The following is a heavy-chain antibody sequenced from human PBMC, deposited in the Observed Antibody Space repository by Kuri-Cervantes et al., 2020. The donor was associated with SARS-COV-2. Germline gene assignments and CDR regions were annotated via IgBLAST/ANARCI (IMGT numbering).Heavy chain of an antibody. D-gene: IGHD2-2*01. Sequence: ESLKISSTVSGGSISSYYWSWIRQPPGKGLEWIGYIYYSGSTNYNPDLKSRVTISVDTSKNQFSLKLSSVTAADTAVYYCAREGSSSTSFDAFDIWGQGTMVTVSS. CDR1: GGSISSYY. V-gene: IGHV4-59*01. CDR2: IYYSGST. CDR3: AREGSSSTSFDAFDI. J-gene: IGHJ3*02.